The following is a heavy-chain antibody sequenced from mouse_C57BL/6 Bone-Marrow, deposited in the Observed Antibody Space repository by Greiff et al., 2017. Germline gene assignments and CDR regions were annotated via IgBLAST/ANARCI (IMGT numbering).Heavy chain of an antibody. CDR2: IYPGDGDT. Sequence: VQLQQSGAELVKPGASVKISCKASGYAFSSYWMNWVKQRPGKGLEWIGQIYPGDGDTNYNGKFKGKATLTADKSSSTAYMQLSSLTSADSAVYFCARRGDPYYAMDYWGQGTSVTVSS. CDR3: ARRGDPYYAMDY. CDR1: GYAFSSYW. J-gene: IGHJ4*01. V-gene: IGHV1-80*01.